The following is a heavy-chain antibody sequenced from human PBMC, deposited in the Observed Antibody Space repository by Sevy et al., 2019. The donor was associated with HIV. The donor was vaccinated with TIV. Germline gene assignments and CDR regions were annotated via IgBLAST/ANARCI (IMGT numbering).Heavy chain of an antibody. CDR3: AKDVSDGYNYFLDF. CDR2: ISNDGGNQ. J-gene: IGHJ4*02. Sequence: GGSLRLSCAASGFTFRSYGMHWVRQAPGKGLEWVAVISNDGGNQYYADSVKGRFTISRDNSKNTVYLQMNSLRAEDTTVYYCAKDVSDGYNYFLDFWGQRALVTVSS. V-gene: IGHV3-30*18. D-gene: IGHD5-12*01. CDR1: GFTFRSYG.